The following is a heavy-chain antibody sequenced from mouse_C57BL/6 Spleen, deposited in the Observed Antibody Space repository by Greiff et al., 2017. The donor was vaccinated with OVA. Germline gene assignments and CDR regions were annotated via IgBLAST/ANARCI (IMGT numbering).Heavy chain of an antibody. J-gene: IGHJ3*01. V-gene: IGHV2-5*01. CDR1: GFSFTSYG. CDR2: IWRGGST. D-gene: IGHD2-13*01. Sequence: VKLMESGPGLVQPSQSLSITCTVSGFSFTSYGVHWVRQSPGKGLEWLGVIWRGGSTDYNAAFMSRLSIPKDNSKSQVFFKMNSLQADDTAIYYCANMGDDFAYWGQGTLVTVSA. CDR3: ANMGDDFAY.